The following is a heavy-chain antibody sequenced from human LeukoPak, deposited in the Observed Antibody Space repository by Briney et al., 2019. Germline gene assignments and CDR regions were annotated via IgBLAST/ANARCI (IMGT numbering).Heavy chain of an antibody. J-gene: IGHJ4*02. CDR2: IGPTGSDR. D-gene: IGHD1-14*01. CDR1: GLTFSTSG. V-gene: IGHV3-21*06. Sequence: GGSLRLSCTASGLTFSTSGFNWVRQAPGKGLEWVASIGPTGSDRYHPDSIKGRFTISRDNANNFLYLQMNSLRAEDTAVYYCATETNGRHYDYWGQGTLLTVSS. CDR3: ATETNGRHYDY.